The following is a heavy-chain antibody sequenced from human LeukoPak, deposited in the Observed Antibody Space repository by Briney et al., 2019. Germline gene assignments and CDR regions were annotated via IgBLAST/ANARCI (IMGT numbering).Heavy chain of an antibody. Sequence: GGSLRLSCAASGFTFSSYGMHWVRQAPGKGLEWVAVISYDGSNKYYADSVKGRFTISRDNSKNTLYLQMNSLRAEDTAVYYCAKEERGVTYFQHWGQGTLVTVSS. J-gene: IGHJ1*01. CDR2: ISYDGSNK. V-gene: IGHV3-30*18. CDR1: GFTFSSYG. D-gene: IGHD4-23*01. CDR3: AKEERGVTYFQH.